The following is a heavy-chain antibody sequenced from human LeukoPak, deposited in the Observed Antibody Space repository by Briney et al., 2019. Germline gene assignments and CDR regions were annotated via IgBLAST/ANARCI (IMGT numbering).Heavy chain of an antibody. CDR1: GYTFTTYD. Sequence: GASVKVSCKASGYTFTTYDINWVRQAPGQGLEWMGWMNPKSGNTGYAQRLQGRVTMTRNTSISTAYMELSTLTSEDTAAYYCARELGSSYYVDWGQGTLVTVSS. J-gene: IGHJ4*02. CDR2: MNPKSGNT. V-gene: IGHV1-8*01. D-gene: IGHD6-13*01. CDR3: ARELGSSYYVD.